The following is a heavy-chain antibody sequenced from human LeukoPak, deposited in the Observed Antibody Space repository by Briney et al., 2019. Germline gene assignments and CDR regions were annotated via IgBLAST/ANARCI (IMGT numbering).Heavy chain of an antibody. J-gene: IGHJ4*02. CDR1: GGSISGSSDY. D-gene: IGHD4-23*01. V-gene: IGHV4-39*07. CDR2: SDYSGST. Sequence: SETLSLTCTVSGGSISGSSDYWAWIRQPPGKGLEWIGSSDYSGSTYYNPSLQSRVTISLDTSKNQFSLKLSSVTAADTAVYYCARLDGGNKYYFVDWGQGTLVTVSS. CDR3: ARLDGGNKYYFVD.